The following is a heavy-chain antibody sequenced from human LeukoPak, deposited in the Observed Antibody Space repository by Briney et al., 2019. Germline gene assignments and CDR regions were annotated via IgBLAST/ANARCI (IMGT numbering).Heavy chain of an antibody. J-gene: IGHJ4*02. CDR1: GFTFSSHA. Sequence: GGSLRLSCAASGFTFSSHAMSWVRQAPGKGLEWISVISGNGGNTYHADSVKGRFTISRDSSKNTLYLQMNSLRAEDTAVYYCAKVIYGSTAGSYYFDYWGQGTLVTVSS. V-gene: IGHV3-23*01. D-gene: IGHD6-13*01. CDR2: ISGNGGNT. CDR3: AKVIYGSTAGSYYFDY.